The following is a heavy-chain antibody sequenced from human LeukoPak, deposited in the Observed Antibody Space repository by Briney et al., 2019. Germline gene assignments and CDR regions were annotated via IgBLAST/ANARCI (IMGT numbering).Heavy chain of an antibody. D-gene: IGHD3-22*01. J-gene: IGHJ4*02. Sequence: AASVKVSCKVSGYTFTGYYLHWVRQAPGQGLEWMGWINPNSGGTNYAQKFQGRVTMTRDTSISTAYMELSRLRSDDTAVYYCARGPDYYDSSGYYSPDFDYWGQGTLVTVSS. V-gene: IGHV1-2*02. CDR1: GYTFTGYY. CDR3: ARGPDYYDSSGYYSPDFDY. CDR2: INPNSGGT.